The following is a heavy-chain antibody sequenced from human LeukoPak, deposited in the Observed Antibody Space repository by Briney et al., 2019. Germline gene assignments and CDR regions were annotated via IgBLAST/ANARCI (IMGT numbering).Heavy chain of an antibody. CDR2: INHSGST. V-gene: IGHV4-34*01. Sequence: SETLSLTCAVYGGSFSGYYWSWIRQPPGKGLEWIGEINHSGSTNYNPSLKSRVTISVDTSKNQLSLKLSSVTAADTAVYYCASPGIAARPGSYAFDIWGQGTMVTVSS. D-gene: IGHD6-6*01. CDR1: GGSFSGYY. CDR3: ASPGIAARPGSYAFDI. J-gene: IGHJ3*02.